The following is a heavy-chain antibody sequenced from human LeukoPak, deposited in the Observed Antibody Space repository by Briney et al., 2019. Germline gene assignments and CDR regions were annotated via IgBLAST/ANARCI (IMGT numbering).Heavy chain of an antibody. J-gene: IGHJ4*02. CDR1: GFTFSSYG. D-gene: IGHD1-26*01. V-gene: IGHV3-23*01. CDR3: ARVDGGSYEYYFDY. Sequence: GGSLRLSCAASGFTFSSYGMSWVRQAPGKGLEWVSAISGSGGSTYYADSVKGRFTISRDNAKNSLYLQMNSLRAEDTAVYYCARVDGGSYEYYFDYWGQGTLVTVSS. CDR2: ISGSGGST.